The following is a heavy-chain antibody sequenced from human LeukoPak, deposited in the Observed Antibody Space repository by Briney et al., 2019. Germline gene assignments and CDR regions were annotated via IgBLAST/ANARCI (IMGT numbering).Heavy chain of an antibody. Sequence: PSETLSLTCTVSGGSISSSSYYWGWIRQPPGKGLEWIGSIYYSGSTYYNPSLKSRVTISVDTSKNQFSLKLSSVTAADTAVYYCARVRIYDSSGYHLYFDYWGQGTLVTVSS. J-gene: IGHJ4*02. V-gene: IGHV4-39*07. CDR2: IYYSGST. CDR3: ARVRIYDSSGYHLYFDY. D-gene: IGHD3-22*01. CDR1: GGSISSSSYY.